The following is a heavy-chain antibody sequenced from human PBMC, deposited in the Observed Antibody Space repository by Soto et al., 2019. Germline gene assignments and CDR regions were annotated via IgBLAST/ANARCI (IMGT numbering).Heavy chain of an antibody. CDR3: AHRGNFGELFPAYFDY. Sequence: QITLKESGPTLVKPTQTLTLTCTFSGFSLSTSGVGVGWIRQPPGKALEWLALIYWDDDKRYSPSLKSRLTXXXXXXXXXXXXXXXXXXXXXXXXXYCAHRGNFGELFPAYFDYWGQGTLVTVSS. V-gene: IGHV2-5*02. CDR2: IYWDDDK. CDR1: GFSLSTSGVG. D-gene: IGHD3-10*01. J-gene: IGHJ4*02.